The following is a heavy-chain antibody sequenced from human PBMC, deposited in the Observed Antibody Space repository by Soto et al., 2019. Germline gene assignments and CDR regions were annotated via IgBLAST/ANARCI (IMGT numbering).Heavy chain of an antibody. V-gene: IGHV4-4*02. Sequence: QVQLQESGPGLVRPSGTLSLTCAVSGDSIIGTGWWSWVRQSPGKGLDWIGEAYHSGATNYNPSLKSRVTISVDTSRNQFSLNLGSVTAADTAVYYCVRNSYYSLDVWGQGTTVTVSS. D-gene: IGHD3-10*01. CDR3: VRNSYYSLDV. CDR1: GDSIIGTGW. J-gene: IGHJ6*02. CDR2: AYHSGAT.